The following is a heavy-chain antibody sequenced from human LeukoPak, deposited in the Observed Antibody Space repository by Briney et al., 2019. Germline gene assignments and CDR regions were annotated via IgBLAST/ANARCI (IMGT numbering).Heavy chain of an antibody. CDR1: DGSFSGYY. J-gene: IGHJ4*02. D-gene: IGHD3-22*01. CDR2: INHSGST. CDR3: ARGPDYYDSSGYSEH. Sequence: SETLSLTCAVYDGSFSGYYWSWIRQPPGKGLEWIGEINHSGSTNYNPSLKSRVTISVDTSKNQFSLKLSSVTAADTAVYYCARGPDYYDSSGYSEHWGQGTLVTVSS. V-gene: IGHV4-34*01.